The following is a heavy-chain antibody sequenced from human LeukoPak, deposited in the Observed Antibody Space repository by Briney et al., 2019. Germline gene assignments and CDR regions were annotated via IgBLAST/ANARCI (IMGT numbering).Heavy chain of an antibody. CDR3: ARDRIGVVVTPSFDY. CDR2: ISAYNGNT. V-gene: IGHV1-18*01. CDR1: GYTFTSYG. Sequence: GASVKVSCKASGYTFTSYGISWVRQAPGQGLEWMGWISAYNGNTNYAQELQGRVAMTTDTSTSTAYMELRSLRSDDTAVYYCARDRIGVVVTPSFDYWGQGTLVTVSS. D-gene: IGHD2-21*02. J-gene: IGHJ4*02.